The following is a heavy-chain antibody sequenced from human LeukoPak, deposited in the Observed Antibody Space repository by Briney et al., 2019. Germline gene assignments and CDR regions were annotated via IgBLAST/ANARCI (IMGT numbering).Heavy chain of an antibody. Sequence: GASVKVSCKASGYTFTSYAMHWVRQAPGQSLEWMGWINGGSGNTKYSQKFQGRVTITRDTSASTAYMELSSLRSEDTAVYYCARRDSSSLSHPFDYWGQGTLVTVSS. CDR2: INGGSGNT. V-gene: IGHV1-3*01. CDR3: ARRDSSSLSHPFDY. CDR1: GYTFTSYA. J-gene: IGHJ4*02. D-gene: IGHD6-13*01.